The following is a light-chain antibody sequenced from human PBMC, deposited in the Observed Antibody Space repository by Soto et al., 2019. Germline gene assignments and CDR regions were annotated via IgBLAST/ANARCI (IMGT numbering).Light chain of an antibody. J-gene: IGLJ3*02. CDR2: EVS. CDR1: SSDVGSYNY. Sequence: QSVLTQPASVSGSPGQSITISCTGTSSDVGSYNYDSWYQQHPGKAPKLMIYEVSNRPSGVSDRFSGSKSGNTASLTISGLQAEDEADYYCSSYTSTATRVFGGGTKLTVL. CDR3: SSYTSTATRV. V-gene: IGLV2-14*01.